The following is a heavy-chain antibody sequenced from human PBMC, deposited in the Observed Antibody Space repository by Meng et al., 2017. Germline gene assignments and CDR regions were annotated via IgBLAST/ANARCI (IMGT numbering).Heavy chain of an antibody. CDR3: AREGYWYYYGMDV. Sequence: ASAKVSCKASRYTFTNYARNWVRQAPGQGLEWMGWINTNTGNPTYAQGFAGRFVFSLDTSVSTAYLQISSLKAEDTAVYYCAREGYWYYYGMDVWGQGTTVTVSS. CDR2: INTNTGNP. J-gene: IGHJ6*02. D-gene: IGHD2-15*01. V-gene: IGHV7-4-1*02. CDR1: RYTFTNYA.